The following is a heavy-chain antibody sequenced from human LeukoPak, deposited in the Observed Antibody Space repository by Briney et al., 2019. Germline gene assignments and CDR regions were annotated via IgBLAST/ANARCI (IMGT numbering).Heavy chain of an antibody. V-gene: IGHV1-8*01. D-gene: IGHD3-3*01. Sequence: ASVKVSCKASGYTFTCYDINWVRQATGQGLEWMGWMNPNSGNTGYAQKFQGRVTMTRNTSISTAYMELSSLRSEDTAVYYCARGRITIFGVVIISQGQNYFDYWGQGTLVTVSS. CDR3: ARGRITIFGVVIISQGQNYFDY. CDR2: MNPNSGNT. CDR1: GYTFTCYD. J-gene: IGHJ4*02.